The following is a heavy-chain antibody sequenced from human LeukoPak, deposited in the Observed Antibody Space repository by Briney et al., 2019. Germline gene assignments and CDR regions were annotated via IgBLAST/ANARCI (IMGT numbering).Heavy chain of an antibody. J-gene: IGHJ5*02. CDR3: ARADNGGNWFDP. V-gene: IGHV1-3*04. D-gene: IGHD4-23*01. CDR1: GYTFTTAA. CDR2: INTGNGNA. Sequence: ASVKVSCKASGYTFTTAAMHWVRQAPGQRLGWMGWINTGNGNAKYSQKFQGRVTITRDTSASTAYMELSSLKSEDTGVYFCARADNGGNWFDPWGQGTLVTVSS.